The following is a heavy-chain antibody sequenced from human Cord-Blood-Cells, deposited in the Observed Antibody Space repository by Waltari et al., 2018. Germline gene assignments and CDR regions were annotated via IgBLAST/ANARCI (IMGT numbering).Heavy chain of an antibody. CDR1: GGSFSGYS. V-gene: IGHV4-34*01. J-gene: IGHJ4*02. Sequence: QVQLQQWGARLLKPSETLSLTCAVYGGSFSGYSWSWIRQPPGKGLGWIGEINHSGSTNYNPSLKSRVTISVDTSKNQFSLKLSSVTAADTAVYYCARQRSDFWSGYFPYYFDYWGQGTLVTVSS. CDR3: ARQRSDFWSGYFPYYFDY. D-gene: IGHD3-3*01. CDR2: INHSGST.